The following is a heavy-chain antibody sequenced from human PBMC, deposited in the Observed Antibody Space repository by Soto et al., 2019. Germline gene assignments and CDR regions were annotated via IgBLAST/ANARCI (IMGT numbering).Heavy chain of an antibody. CDR2: NIPMFGIA. CDR3: ARGYGDSHDY. Sequence: QVQLVQSGAEVKKPGSSVKVSCRASGGTFSSYTISWVRQAPGQGLEWMGRNIPMFGIANYAQKFQGRVTITADKSTSTAYMELSSLRSEDTAVYYCARGYGDSHDYWGQGTLVTVSS. V-gene: IGHV1-69*02. CDR1: GGTFSSYT. J-gene: IGHJ4*02. D-gene: IGHD4-17*01.